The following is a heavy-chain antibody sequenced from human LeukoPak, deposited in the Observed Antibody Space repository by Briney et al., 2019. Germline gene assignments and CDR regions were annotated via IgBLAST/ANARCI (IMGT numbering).Heavy chain of an antibody. CDR3: ARVPVRSPFYSGSNYFDY. CDR2: IYYSGST. D-gene: IGHD4-23*01. V-gene: IGHV4-59*01. CDR1: GGSISSYY. J-gene: IGHJ4*02. Sequence: SETLSLTCTVSGGSISSYYWSWIRQPPGKGLEWIGYIYYSGSTNYNPSLKSRVTISVDTSKNQFSLKLSSVTAADTAVYYCARVPVRSPFYSGSNYFDYWGQGTLVTVSS.